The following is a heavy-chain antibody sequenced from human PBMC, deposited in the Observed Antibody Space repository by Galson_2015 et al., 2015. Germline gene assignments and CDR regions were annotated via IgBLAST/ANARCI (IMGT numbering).Heavy chain of an antibody. CDR1: GFTVSSYY. Sequence: SLRLSCAASGFTVSSYYMSRVRQAPGKGLEWVSAVYSGGSTYYADSVKGRFTISRDNAKNSLYLQMNSLRAEDTALYYCAKDGDTAPGVYYGMDVWGQGTTVTVSS. CDR2: VYSGGST. CDR3: AKDGDTAPGVYYGMDV. V-gene: IGHV3-53*05. J-gene: IGHJ6*02. D-gene: IGHD5-18*01.